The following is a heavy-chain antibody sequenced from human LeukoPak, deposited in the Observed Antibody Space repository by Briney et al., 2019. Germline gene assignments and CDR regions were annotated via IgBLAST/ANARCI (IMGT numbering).Heavy chain of an antibody. CDR1: GGSISSSSYY. J-gene: IGHJ4*02. CDR3: AGSITMIDGSFDY. CDR2: IYYSGST. D-gene: IGHD3-22*01. V-gene: IGHV4-39*07. Sequence: PSETLSLTCTVSGGSISSSSYYWGWIRQPPGKGLEWIGSIYYSGSTYYNPSLKSRVTISVDTSKNQFSLKLSSVTAADTAVYYCAGSITMIDGSFDYWGQGTLVTVSS.